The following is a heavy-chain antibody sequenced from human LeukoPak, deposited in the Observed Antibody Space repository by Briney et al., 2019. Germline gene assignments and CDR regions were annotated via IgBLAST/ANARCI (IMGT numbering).Heavy chain of an antibody. CDR1: GFTFSSYS. CDR2: ISSSSSTI. Sequence: GGSLRLSCAASGFTFSSYSMNWVRQAPGKGLEWVSYISSSSSTIYYADSVKGRFTISRDNSKNTLYLQMNSLRAEDTAVYYCAKDTYYYDSSGYPGYWGQGTLVTVSS. CDR3: AKDTYYYDSSGYPGY. V-gene: IGHV3-48*01. J-gene: IGHJ4*02. D-gene: IGHD3-22*01.